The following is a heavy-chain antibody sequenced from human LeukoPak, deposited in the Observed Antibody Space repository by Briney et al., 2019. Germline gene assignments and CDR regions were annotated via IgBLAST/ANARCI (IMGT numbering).Heavy chain of an antibody. J-gene: IGHJ4*02. CDR3: ARVDGSGAEDY. V-gene: IGHV4-34*01. CDR1: GGSISSGGYY. Sequence: PSETLSLTCAVSGGSISSGGYYWSWIRQPPGKGLEWIGEINHSGSTNYNPSLKSRVTISVDTSKNQFSLKLSSVTAADTAVYYCARVDGSGAEDYWGQGTLVTVSS. CDR2: INHSGST. D-gene: IGHD3-10*01.